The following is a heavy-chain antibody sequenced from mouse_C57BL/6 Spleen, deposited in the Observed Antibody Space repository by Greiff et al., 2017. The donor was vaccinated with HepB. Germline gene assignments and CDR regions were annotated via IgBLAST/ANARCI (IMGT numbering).Heavy chain of an antibody. V-gene: IGHV1-64*01. CDR1: GYTFTSYW. J-gene: IGHJ2*01. CDR2: IHPNSGST. CDR3: ERDGITTRGVY. D-gene: IGHD1-1*01. Sequence: QVQLQQPGAELVKPGASVKLSCKASGYTFTSYWMHWVKQRPGQGLEWIGMIHPNSGSTNYNEKFKSKATLTVDKSSSTAYMQLSSLTSEDSAVYYCERDGITTRGVYWGQGTTLTVSS.